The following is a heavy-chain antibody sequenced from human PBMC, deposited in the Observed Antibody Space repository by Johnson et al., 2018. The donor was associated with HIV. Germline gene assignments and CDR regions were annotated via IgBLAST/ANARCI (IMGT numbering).Heavy chain of an antibody. D-gene: IGHD6-19*01. Sequence: QVQLVESGGGVMQPGKSLRLSCEASGFTFRSYNIHWVRQAPGKGLEWVAMISSDGITKHYADSVKGRFILSRDNSRNTYLQMNSLRAEDTAFYYCARHKAVADAFDIWGQGTVVTVSS. CDR2: ISSDGITK. J-gene: IGHJ3*02. CDR1: GFTFRSYN. V-gene: IGHV3-30-3*01. CDR3: ARHKAVADAFDI.